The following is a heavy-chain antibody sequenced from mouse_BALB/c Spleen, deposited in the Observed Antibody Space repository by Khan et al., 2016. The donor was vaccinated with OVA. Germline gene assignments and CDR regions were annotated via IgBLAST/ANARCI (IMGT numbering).Heavy chain of an antibody. Sequence: QIQLVQSGPELKKPGETVKISCKASGYTFTNYGMNWVKQAPGKALKWMGWINTYTGEPTYADDFKGRFAFSLETSATTAYLQINNLKNEDTATYFCARVGNYWYFDVGGAGTTVTVSS. D-gene: IGHD2-1*01. J-gene: IGHJ1*01. CDR1: GYTFTNYG. V-gene: IGHV9-3-1*01. CDR3: ARVGNYWYFDV. CDR2: INTYTGEP.